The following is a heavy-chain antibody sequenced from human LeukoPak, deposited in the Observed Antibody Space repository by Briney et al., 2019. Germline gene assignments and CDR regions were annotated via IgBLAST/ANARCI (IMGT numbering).Heavy chain of an antibody. Sequence: GGSLRLSCAASGFTFSSYVMHWVRQAPGKGLEWVAGISYDGNNKYYAESVKGRFTISRDSSKNTLYLQMNGLRAEDTAVYYCAKDWVVRGVISYWGQGTLVTVSS. D-gene: IGHD3-10*01. J-gene: IGHJ4*02. V-gene: IGHV3-30*18. CDR3: AKDWVVRGVISY. CDR2: ISYDGNNK. CDR1: GFTFSSYV.